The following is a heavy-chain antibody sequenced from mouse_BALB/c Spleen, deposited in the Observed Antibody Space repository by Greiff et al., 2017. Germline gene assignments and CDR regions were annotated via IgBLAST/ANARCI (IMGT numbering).Heavy chain of an antibody. CDR3: AKEGKKNYGLFAY. Sequence: VQLKESGPGLVKPSQSLSLTCTVTGYSITSDYAWNWIRQFPGNKLEWMGYISYSGSTSYNPSLKSRISITRDTSKNQFFLQLNSVTTEDTATYYCAKEGKKNYGLFAYWGQGTLVTVSA. V-gene: IGHV3-2*02. D-gene: IGHD1-1*01. CDR2: ISYSGST. CDR1: GYSITSDYA. J-gene: IGHJ3*01.